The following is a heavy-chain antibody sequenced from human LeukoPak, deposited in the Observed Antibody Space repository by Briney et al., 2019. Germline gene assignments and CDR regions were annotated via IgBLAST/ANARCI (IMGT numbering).Heavy chain of an antibody. V-gene: IGHV3-9*01. CDR1: GFTFDDYA. CDR2: ISWNSGSI. CDR3: AKDPRHYYGSGKRVYYFDY. D-gene: IGHD3-10*01. Sequence: GGSLRLSCAASGFTFDDYAMHWVRQAPGKGLEWVSGISWNSGSIGYADSVKGRFTISRDNAKNSLYLQMNSLRAEDTALYYCAKDPRHYYGSGKRVYYFDYWGQGTLVTVSS. J-gene: IGHJ4*02.